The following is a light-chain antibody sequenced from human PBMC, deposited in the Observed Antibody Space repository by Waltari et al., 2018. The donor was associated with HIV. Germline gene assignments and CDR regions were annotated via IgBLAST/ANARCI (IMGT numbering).Light chain of an antibody. J-gene: IGLJ2*01. Sequence: QSVLTQPPSVYEAPRQRVTISCSGSSSNIGNNAVNWYQQLPGKPPKLLIYYDDLLASGVSDRFSGSKSGTSASLAISGLQSEDESDYYCAAWDDSLNGVVFGGGTKLTVL. V-gene: IGLV1-36*01. CDR1: SSNIGNNA. CDR2: YDD. CDR3: AAWDDSLNGVV.